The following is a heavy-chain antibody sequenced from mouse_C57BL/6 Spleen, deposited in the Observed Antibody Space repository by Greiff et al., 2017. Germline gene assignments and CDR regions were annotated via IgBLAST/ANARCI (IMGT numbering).Heavy chain of an antibody. CDR2: IYPGSGST. CDR3: ARELMATDGYFDV. J-gene: IGHJ1*03. D-gene: IGHD2-2*01. V-gene: IGHV1-55*01. Sequence: QVQLQQSGAELVKPGASVKMSCKASGYTFTSYWITWVKQRPGQGLEWIGDIYPGSGSTNYNEKFKSKATLTVDTSSSTAYMQLSSLTSEDSAVYYCARELMATDGYFDVWGTGTTVTVSS. CDR1: GYTFTSYW.